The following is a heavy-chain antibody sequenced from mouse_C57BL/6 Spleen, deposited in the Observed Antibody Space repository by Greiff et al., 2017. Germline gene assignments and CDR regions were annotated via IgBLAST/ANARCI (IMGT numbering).Heavy chain of an antibody. Sequence: DVKLQESGPELVKPGASVKISCKASGYSFTGYYMNWVKQSPEKSLEWIGEINPSTGGTTYNQKFKAKATLTVDKSSSTAYMQLKSLTSEDSAVYYCARREDYQYYFDYWGQGTTLTVSS. V-gene: IGHV1-42*01. J-gene: IGHJ2*01. D-gene: IGHD2-4*01. CDR3: ARREDYQYYFDY. CDR2: INPSTGGT. CDR1: GYSFTGYY.